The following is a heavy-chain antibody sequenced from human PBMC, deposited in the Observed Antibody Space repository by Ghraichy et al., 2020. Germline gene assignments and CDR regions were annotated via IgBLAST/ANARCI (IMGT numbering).Heavy chain of an antibody. CDR2: ISDSSGYI. J-gene: IGHJ3*01. Sequence: GGSLRLSCAASGFTFSTYSMNWVRQAPGKGLEWVSSISDSSGYIYYAGSVKGRFTISRDNARNSLYLQMDSLRDEDTAVYYCARAHRASGLQREDAFHVWGQGTMVTVSS. V-gene: IGHV3-21*01. D-gene: IGHD1-1*01. CDR3: ARAHRASGLQREDAFHV. CDR1: GFTFSTYS.